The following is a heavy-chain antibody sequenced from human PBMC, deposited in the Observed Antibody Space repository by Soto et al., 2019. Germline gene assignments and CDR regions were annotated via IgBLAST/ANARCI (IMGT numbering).Heavy chain of an antibody. CDR3: AKDLDYYYYMDV. J-gene: IGHJ6*03. CDR2: ISGSGGST. CDR1: GFTFSSYA. V-gene: IGHV3-23*01. Sequence: EVQLLESGGGLVQPGGSLRLSCAASGFTFSSYAMSWVRRAPGKGLEWVSAISGSGGSTYYADSVKGRFTISRDNSKNTLYLQMNSLRAEDTAVYYCAKDLDYYYYMDVWGKGTTVTVSS.